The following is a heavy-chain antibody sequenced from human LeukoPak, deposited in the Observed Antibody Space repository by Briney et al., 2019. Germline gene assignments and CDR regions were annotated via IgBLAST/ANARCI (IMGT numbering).Heavy chain of an antibody. V-gene: IGHV3-48*03. Sequence: GGSLRLSCAASGFTFSIYEMDWVRQAPGKGLEWVSYISTSPDTVYYVDSVKGRFTISRDNAKHSLYLQMNSLRAEDTAVYYCARGSGLTYFDYWGQGTLVTVSS. J-gene: IGHJ4*02. D-gene: IGHD3-10*01. CDR3: ARGSGLTYFDY. CDR1: GFTFSIYE. CDR2: ISTSPDTV.